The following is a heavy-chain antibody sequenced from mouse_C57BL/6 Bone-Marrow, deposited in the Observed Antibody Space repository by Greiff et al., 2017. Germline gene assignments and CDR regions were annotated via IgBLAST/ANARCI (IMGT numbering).Heavy chain of an antibody. CDR1: GYTFTSYG. CDR3: ARWGDGYCFDY. Sequence: VHLVESGAELARPGASVKLSCKASGYTFTSYGMSWVKQRPGQGLEWIGEIYPRSGNPYYNEKFKGKATLTADKSSSTAYMELRSLASEDSAVYFGARWGDGYCFDYWGQGTTLTVSS. D-gene: IGHD2-3*01. V-gene: IGHV1-81*01. J-gene: IGHJ2*01. CDR2: IYPRSGNP.